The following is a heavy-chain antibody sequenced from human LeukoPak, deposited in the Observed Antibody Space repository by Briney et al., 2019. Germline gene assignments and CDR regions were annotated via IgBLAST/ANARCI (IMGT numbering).Heavy chain of an antibody. CDR1: GFTFDDYG. V-gene: IGHV3-9*01. J-gene: IGHJ4*02. D-gene: IGHD3-9*01. Sequence: GGSLRLSCAASGFTFDDYGMHWVRQAPGKGLEWVSGISWNGGTIDYVDSVKGRFTISRDNAKNSLYLQMNSLRVEDTALYYCAKGRYFDLDYFDYWGQGILVTVSS. CDR3: AKGRYFDLDYFDY. CDR2: ISWNGGTI.